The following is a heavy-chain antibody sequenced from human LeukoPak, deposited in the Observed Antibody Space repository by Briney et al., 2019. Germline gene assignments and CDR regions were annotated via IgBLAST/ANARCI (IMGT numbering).Heavy chain of an antibody. CDR2: ISWNSGSI. D-gene: IGHD3-16*01. J-gene: IGHJ5*02. CDR3: ASQYDWSVS. Sequence: PGRSLRLSCAASGFTFDDYAMHWVRQAPGKGLEWVSGISWNSGSIGYADSVKGRFTISRDNSKNTLYLQMNSLRAEDTAVYYCASQYDWSVSWGQGTLVTVSS. V-gene: IGHV3-9*01. CDR1: GFTFDDYA.